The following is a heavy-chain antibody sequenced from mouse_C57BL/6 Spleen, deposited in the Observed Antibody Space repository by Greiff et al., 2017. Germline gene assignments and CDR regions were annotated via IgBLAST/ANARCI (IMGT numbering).Heavy chain of an antibody. CDR1: GFSLTSYG. CDR3: AKDYSNVYYAMDY. CDR2: IWSGGST. V-gene: IGHV2-4*01. Sequence: VKLVESGPGLVQPSQSLSITCTVSGFSLTSYGVHWVRQPPGKGLEWLGVIWSGGSTDYNAAFISRLSISKDNSKSQVFFKMNSLQADDTAIYYCAKDYSNVYYAMDYWGQGTSVTVSS. J-gene: IGHJ4*01. D-gene: IGHD2-5*01.